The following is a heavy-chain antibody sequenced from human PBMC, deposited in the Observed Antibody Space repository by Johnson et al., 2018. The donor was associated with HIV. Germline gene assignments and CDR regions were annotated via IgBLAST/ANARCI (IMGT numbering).Heavy chain of an antibody. CDR2: INWNGGSR. CDR1: GFTFDYYD. D-gene: IGHD2-15*01. J-gene: IGHJ3*02. Sequence: VQLVESGGGVVRPGGSLRLSCAASGFTFDYYDMSWVRQAPGKGLEWVSGINWNGGSRVYADSVKGRFTISRDNAKNSLYLQMNSLRAEDTALYYCARDLAALNAFDIWGQGTMVTVSS. CDR3: ARDLAALNAFDI. V-gene: IGHV3-20*04.